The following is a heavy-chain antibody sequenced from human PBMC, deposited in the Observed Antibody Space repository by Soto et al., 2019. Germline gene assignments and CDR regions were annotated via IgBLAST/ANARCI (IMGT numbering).Heavy chain of an antibody. D-gene: IGHD6-19*01. Sequence: PGGSLRLSCAASGFTFDDYAMHWVRQAPGKGLEWVSGISWNSGSIGYADSVKGRFTISRDNAKNSLYLQMNSLRAEDTALYYCAKGDTTDQWLVRGAFDIWGQGTMVTVSS. CDR3: AKGDTTDQWLVRGAFDI. CDR1: GFTFDDYA. J-gene: IGHJ3*02. CDR2: ISWNSGSI. V-gene: IGHV3-9*01.